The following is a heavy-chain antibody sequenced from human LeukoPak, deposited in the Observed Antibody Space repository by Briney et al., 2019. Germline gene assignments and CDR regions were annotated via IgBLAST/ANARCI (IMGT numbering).Heavy chain of an antibody. CDR3: AKERGGQDWDFDL. D-gene: IGHD3-10*01. J-gene: IGHJ2*01. CDR1: GLNFNDYD. CDR2: IWDDGSNK. V-gene: IGHV3-33*06. Sequence: GGSLRLSCAASGLNFNDYDMDWVRQAPGKGLEWVAVIWDDGSNKYYGESVKGRFTISRDVSKNMLYLQMNSLRVEDTAVYYCAKERGGQDWDFDLWGRGTLVTVSS.